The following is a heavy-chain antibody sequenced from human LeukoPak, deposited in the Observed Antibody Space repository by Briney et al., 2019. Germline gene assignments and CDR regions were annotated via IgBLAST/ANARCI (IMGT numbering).Heavy chain of an antibody. Sequence: GRSLRLSCAASGFTFDDYAMHWVRQAPGKGLEWVSGISWNSGSIGCADSVKGRFTISRDNAKNSLYLQMNSLRAEDTALYYCAKDIGSDDFWSGYPDYWGQGTLVTVSS. CDR3: AKDIGSDDFWSGYPDY. CDR2: ISWNSGSI. CDR1: GFTFDDYA. D-gene: IGHD3-3*01. J-gene: IGHJ4*02. V-gene: IGHV3-9*01.